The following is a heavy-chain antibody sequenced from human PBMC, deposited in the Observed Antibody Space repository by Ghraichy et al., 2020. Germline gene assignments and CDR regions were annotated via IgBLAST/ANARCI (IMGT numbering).Heavy chain of an antibody. CDR1: GGTFSSYA. CDR2: IIPIFGTA. CDR3: ARDPREVDRPGPGVTHDWYFDL. V-gene: IGHV1-69*13. D-gene: IGHD4-23*01. Sequence: SVKVSCKASGGTFSSYAISWVRQAPGQGLEWMGGIIPIFGTANYAQKFQGRVTITADESTSTAYMELSSLRSEDTAVYYCARDPREVDRPGPGVTHDWYFDLWGRGTLVTVSS. J-gene: IGHJ2*01.